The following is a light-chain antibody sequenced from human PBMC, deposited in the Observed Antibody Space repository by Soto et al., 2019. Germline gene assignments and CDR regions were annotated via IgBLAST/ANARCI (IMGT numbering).Light chain of an antibody. CDR3: QQYGSSPPRT. V-gene: IGKV3-20*01. CDR2: GAS. J-gene: IGKJ1*01. CDR1: QSVSGSY. Sequence: EIVLTQSPGTLSLSPGERATLSCRASQSVSGSYLAWYQQKPGQAPRLLIYGASSRATGIPDRFSGSGSGADFTLSISRLEPEDFAVYYCQQYGSSPPRTFGQGTKVDIK.